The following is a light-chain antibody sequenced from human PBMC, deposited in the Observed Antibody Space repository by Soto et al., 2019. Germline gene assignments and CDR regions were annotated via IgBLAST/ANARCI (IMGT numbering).Light chain of an antibody. CDR2: KAS. CDR3: QHYNTYPWT. Sequence: DIQLAHVSSTLSASLGDRVTVTCRASQGISSWLACHQQKAGKAPKLLIYKASALESGVPSSFSGSGSGTEFTPTISSLEPEDFATYYCQHYNTYPWTFGQGTKVDIK. J-gene: IGKJ1*01. CDR1: QGISSW. V-gene: IGKV1-5*03.